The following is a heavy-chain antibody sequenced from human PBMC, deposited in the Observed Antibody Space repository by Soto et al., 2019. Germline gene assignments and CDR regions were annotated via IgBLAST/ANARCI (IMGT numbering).Heavy chain of an antibody. D-gene: IGHD6-6*01. Sequence: ASVKVSCKASGYTFTSYGISWVRQAPGQGLEWMGWISAYNGNTNYAQKLQGRVTMTTDTSTSTAYMELRSLRSDDTAVYYCATVSSIAARWYYFDYWGQGTLVTVSS. V-gene: IGHV1-18*01. CDR3: ATVSSIAARWYYFDY. CDR1: GYTFTSYG. CDR2: ISAYNGNT. J-gene: IGHJ4*02.